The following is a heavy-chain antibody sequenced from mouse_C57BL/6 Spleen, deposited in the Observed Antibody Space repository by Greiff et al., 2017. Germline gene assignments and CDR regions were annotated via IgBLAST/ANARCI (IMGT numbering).Heavy chain of an antibody. CDR1: GFSLTSYG. CDR2: IWSGGST. J-gene: IGHJ3*01. V-gene: IGHV2-2*01. D-gene: IGHD4-1*02. CDR3: ASQLGRRGGFAY. Sequence: VKLMESGPGLVQPSQSLSITCTVSGFSLTSYGVHWVRQSPGKGLEWLGVIWSGGSTDYNAAFISRLSISKDNSKSQVFFKMNSLQADDTAIYYCASQLGRRGGFAYWGQGTLVTVSA.